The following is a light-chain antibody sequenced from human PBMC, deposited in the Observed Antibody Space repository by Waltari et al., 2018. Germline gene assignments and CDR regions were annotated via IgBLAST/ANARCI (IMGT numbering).Light chain of an antibody. CDR2: KAS. CDR3: NQYNAYWT. Sequence: IQMTKSPSTLPASVGDRVTITCRASQNVSTWLAWYQQKPGKAPKMMIYKASSLESGVPSRFSGSGSATEFTLTISSLQPYDFATYYCNQYNAYWTFGQGTKVEIK. J-gene: IGKJ1*01. V-gene: IGKV1-5*03. CDR1: QNVSTW.